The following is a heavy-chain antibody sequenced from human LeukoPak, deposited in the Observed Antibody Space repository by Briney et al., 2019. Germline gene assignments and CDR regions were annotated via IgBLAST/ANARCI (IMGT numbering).Heavy chain of an antibody. D-gene: IGHD5-18*01. J-gene: IGHJ6*03. CDR1: GFTFSMSW. CDR2: INGHGSEI. Sequence: GGSLRLSCAASGFTFSMSWMTWVRQAPGKGLEWVASINGHGSEIHYVDSVKGRFTISRDNSKNTLYLQMNSLRAEDTAVYYCARDHKGYSYGYRRGYSDYYYMDVWGKGTTVTVSS. CDR3: ARDHKGYSYGYRRGYSDYYYMDV. V-gene: IGHV3-7*03.